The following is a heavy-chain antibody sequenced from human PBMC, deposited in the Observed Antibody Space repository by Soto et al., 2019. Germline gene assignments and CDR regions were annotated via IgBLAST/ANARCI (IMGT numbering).Heavy chain of an antibody. CDR1: GFTFSSYS. CDR2: ISSSSSYI. CDR3: ARDESPTTAVGY. Sequence: GGSLRLSCAASGFTFSSYSMNWVGQAPGKGLEWVSSISSSSSYIYYADSVKGRFTISRDNAKNSLYLQMNSLRAEDTAVYYCARDESPTTAVGYWGQGTLVTLSS. J-gene: IGHJ4*02. D-gene: IGHD4-4*01. V-gene: IGHV3-21*01.